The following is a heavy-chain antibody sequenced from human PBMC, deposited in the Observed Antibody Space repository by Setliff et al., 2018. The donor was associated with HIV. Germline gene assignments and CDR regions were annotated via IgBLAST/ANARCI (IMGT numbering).Heavy chain of an antibody. J-gene: IGHJ3*02. Sequence: ASVKVSCKASGYTFVSDYIHWVRQAPGQGTEWMGIINPSGGSTNYAQKFQGRVTMTRDTSTSTVYMELSSLRFEDTAVYYCARDLGSITIFGVVIQGAFDMWGQGTMVTVSS. V-gene: IGHV1-46*01. CDR1: GYTFVSDY. CDR3: ARDLGSITIFGVVIQGAFDM. D-gene: IGHD3-3*01. CDR2: INPSGGST.